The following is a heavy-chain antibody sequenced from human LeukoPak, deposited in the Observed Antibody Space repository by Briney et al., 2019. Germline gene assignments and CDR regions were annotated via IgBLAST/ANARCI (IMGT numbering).Heavy chain of an antibody. CDR2: INHSGST. V-gene: IGHV4-39*07. J-gene: IGHJ4*02. CDR3: ARGPMDTAGLGY. Sequence: PSETLSLTCTVSGGSISSSSYYWSWIRQPPGKGLEWIGEINHSGSTNYNPSLKSRVTISVDTSKNQFSLKLSSVTAADTAVYYCARGPMDTAGLGYWGQGTLVTVSS. D-gene: IGHD5-18*01. CDR1: GGSISSSSYY.